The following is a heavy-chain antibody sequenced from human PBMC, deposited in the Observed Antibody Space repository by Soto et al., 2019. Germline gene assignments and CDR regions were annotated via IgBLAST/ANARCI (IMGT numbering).Heavy chain of an antibody. CDR3: ATDDYGAFAF. J-gene: IGHJ4*02. D-gene: IGHD4-17*01. V-gene: IGHV1-2*02. CDR1: GYTFTAYY. CDR2: IDPRSGVT. Sequence: QVQVVQSGAEVKKPGASVKVSCKPYGYTFTAYYIHWVRQAPGQGLECLGWIDPRSGVTDYAQKFQGRVIMTRDTSIKTVYMELSWLTSDDTAVYYCATDDYGAFAFWGQETLVTVSS.